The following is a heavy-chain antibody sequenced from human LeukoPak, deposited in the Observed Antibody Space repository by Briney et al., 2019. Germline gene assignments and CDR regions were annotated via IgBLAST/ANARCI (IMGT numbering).Heavy chain of an antibody. Sequence: PGGSLRLSCAASGFTFSNAWMSWVRQAPGKGLEWVGRIKSKTDGGTTDYAAPMKGRFTISRDDSKNTLYLQMNSLKTEDTAVYYCTTVISPNRQSRWGYFQHWGQGTLVTVSS. CDR2: IKSKTDGGTT. CDR3: TTVISPNRQSRWGYFQH. V-gene: IGHV3-15*01. J-gene: IGHJ1*01. D-gene: IGHD3-16*01. CDR1: GFTFSNAW.